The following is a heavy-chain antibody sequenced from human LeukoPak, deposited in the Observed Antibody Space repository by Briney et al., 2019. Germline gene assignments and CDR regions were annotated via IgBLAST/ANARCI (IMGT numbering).Heavy chain of an antibody. J-gene: IGHJ4*02. CDR3: ARLLAYGSGGEAFDY. CDR2: INHSGST. V-gene: IGHV4-34*01. Sequence: SETLSLTCAVYGGSFSGYYWSWLRQPPGKGLEWIGEINHSGSTNYNPSLKSRVTISVDTSKNQFSLKLSSVTAADTAVYYCARLLAYGSGGEAFDYWGQGALVTVSS. CDR1: GGSFSGYY. D-gene: IGHD3-10*01.